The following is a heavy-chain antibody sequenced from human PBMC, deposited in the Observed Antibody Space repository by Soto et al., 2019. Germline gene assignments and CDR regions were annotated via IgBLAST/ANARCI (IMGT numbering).Heavy chain of an antibody. CDR3: ARDSGIAAPLLGYYSGMDV. CDR1: GYTFTSYG. Sequence: QVQLVQSGAEVKKPGASVKVSCKASGYTFTSYGISWVRQAPGQGLERMGWISAYNGNTNYAQKLQGRVTMTTETSTSTAYMELRSLRSDDTAVYYCARDSGIAAPLLGYYSGMDVWGQGTTVTVSS. V-gene: IGHV1-18*01. J-gene: IGHJ6*02. CDR2: ISAYNGNT. D-gene: IGHD6-6*01.